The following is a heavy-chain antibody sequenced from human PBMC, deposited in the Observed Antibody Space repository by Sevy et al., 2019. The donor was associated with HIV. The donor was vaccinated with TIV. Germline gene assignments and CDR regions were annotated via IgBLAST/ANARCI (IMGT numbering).Heavy chain of an antibody. J-gene: IGHJ4*02. V-gene: IGHV3-23*01. D-gene: IGHD2-15*01. CDR1: GFTFSSYA. Sequence: QLGGSLRLSCAASGFTFSSYAMSWVRQAPGKGLEWVSAISGSGGSTYYADSVKGRFTISRDNSKNTLYLQMNSLRAEDTAVYYCAKGGLGYCSGGSCYWNDYWGQGTLVTVSS. CDR2: ISGSGGST. CDR3: AKGGLGYCSGGSCYWNDY.